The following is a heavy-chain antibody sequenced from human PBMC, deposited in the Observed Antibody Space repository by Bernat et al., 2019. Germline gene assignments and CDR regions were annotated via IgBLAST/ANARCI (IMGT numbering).Heavy chain of an antibody. D-gene: IGHD6-19*01. J-gene: IGHJ6*02. CDR2: IRYDGSKK. V-gene: IGHV3-30*02. CDR1: GFTFSSFG. CDR3: AKSVYSSDNYGMDV. Sequence: QVHLVESGGGVVQPGGSLRLSCAASGFTFSSFGMHWVRQAPGKGLEWVALIRYDGSKKYYADSVKGQVTISRDNSKNMLYLQMNSLRAEDTAVDYWAKSVYSSDNYGMDVWGQGTTVTVSS.